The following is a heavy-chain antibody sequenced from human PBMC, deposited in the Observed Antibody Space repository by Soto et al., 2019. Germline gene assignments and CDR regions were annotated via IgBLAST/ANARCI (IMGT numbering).Heavy chain of an antibody. CDR1: GYSISSGYY. CDR3: AGSRTPQYYYDSSGTPGAFDI. CDR2: IYHSGST. Sequence: SETLSLTCAVSGYSISSGYYWGWIRQPPGKGLDWIGSIYHSGSTYYNPSLKSRVTISVDTSKNQFSLKLSSVTAADTAVYYCAGSRTPQYYYDSSGTPGAFDIWGQGTMVTVSS. D-gene: IGHD3-22*01. J-gene: IGHJ3*02. V-gene: IGHV4-38-2*01.